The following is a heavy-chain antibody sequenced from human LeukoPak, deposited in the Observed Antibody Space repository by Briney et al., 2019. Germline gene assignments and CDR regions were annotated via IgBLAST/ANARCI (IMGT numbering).Heavy chain of an antibody. J-gene: IGHJ4*02. V-gene: IGHV4-59*08. CDR3: ARRKGASSHFDY. CDR1: GGSVSSYY. D-gene: IGHD3-16*01. Sequence: PSETLSLTCTVSGGSVSSYYWSWIRQPPGKGLEWLGYIYYSGSTNYNPSLESRVTISVDTSKNQFSLKLNSVTAADTAVYYCARRKGASSHFDYWGQGTLVTVSS. CDR2: IYYSGST.